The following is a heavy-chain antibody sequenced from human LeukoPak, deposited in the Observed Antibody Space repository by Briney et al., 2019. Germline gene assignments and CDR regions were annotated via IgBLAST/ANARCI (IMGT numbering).Heavy chain of an antibody. J-gene: IGHJ4*02. V-gene: IGHV3-11*04. CDR3: ARVRGSYSVDY. CDR2: ISNTGSTT. D-gene: IGHD1-26*01. Sequence: GGSLRLSCAASGFTFSDYYMSWIRQAPGKGLEWVSYISNTGSTTHYADSVKGRFTIPRDNAKNSLHLQMNSLRAEDTAVYYCARVRGSYSVDYWGQGTLVTVSS. CDR1: GFTFSDYY.